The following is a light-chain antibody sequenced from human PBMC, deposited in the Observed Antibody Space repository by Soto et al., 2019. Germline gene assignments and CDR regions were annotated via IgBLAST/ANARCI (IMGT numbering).Light chain of an antibody. CDR2: WAS. V-gene: IGKV4-1*01. CDR1: QSVLYSSNNKNY. CDR3: QQYYSTPPWT. J-gene: IGKJ1*01. Sequence: DILMTQSPGSLAVSLGERDTVNCKSSQSVLYSSNNKNYLAWYQQKPGQPPKLLIYWASTRESGVPDRFSGSGSGTDFTLTISSLQAEDLAVYYCQQYYSTPPWTFGQGTKVDIK.